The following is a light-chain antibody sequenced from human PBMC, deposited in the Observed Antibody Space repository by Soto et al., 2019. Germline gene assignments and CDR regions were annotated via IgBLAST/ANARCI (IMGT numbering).Light chain of an antibody. CDR1: QSVTSSY. V-gene: IGKV3-20*01. CDR2: AAS. J-gene: IGKJ1*01. Sequence: EIVLTPSPGTLSLSPGERATLSCRASQSVTSSYLAWYQQKPCQAPRLLIYAASSRATGIPDRFSGTGSGTDLTLIISRLEPEDFGVYYYQPCGHAPQTFGQGTKVEIK. CDR3: QPCGHAPQT.